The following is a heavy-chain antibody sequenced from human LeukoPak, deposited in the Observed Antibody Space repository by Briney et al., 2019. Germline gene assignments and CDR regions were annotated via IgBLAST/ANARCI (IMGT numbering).Heavy chain of an antibody. CDR1: GYSISSGYY. D-gene: IGHD1-7*01. J-gene: IGHJ4*02. CDR3: VRSETIWYYFDY. CDR2: IYHSGST. V-gene: IGHV4-38-2*02. Sequence: KPSETLSLTCTVSGYSISSGYYWGWIRQPPGKGLEWIGSIYHSGSTYYNPSLKSRVTISVDTSKNQFSLKLSSVTAADTAVYFCVRSETIWYYFDYWGQGRLVTVSS.